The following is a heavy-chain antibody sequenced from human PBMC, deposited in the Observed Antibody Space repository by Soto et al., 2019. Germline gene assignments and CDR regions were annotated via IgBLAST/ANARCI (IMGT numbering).Heavy chain of an antibody. CDR1: GGSISSHY. CDR3: ARDLTSVTTPGGYYYGMDV. V-gene: IGHV4-59*11. J-gene: IGHJ6*02. D-gene: IGHD4-17*01. CDR2: IYYSGST. Sequence: PSETLSPTCPVSGGSISSHYWSWIRQPPGKGLQGIGSIYYSGSTNYNPSHKSRVTISVDTSKNQFSLKLSSVTAADTAVYYCARDLTSVTTPGGYYYGMDVWGQGTTVTVSS.